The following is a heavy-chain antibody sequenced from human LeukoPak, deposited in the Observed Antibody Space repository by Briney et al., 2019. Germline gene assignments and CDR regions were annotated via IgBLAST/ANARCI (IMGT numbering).Heavy chain of an antibody. CDR3: AKDSYDQGFDY. D-gene: IGHD5-12*01. Sequence: GGSLRLSCAASGFTFSNYGMHWVRQAPGKGLEWVAVISYDGSNKYYVDSVKGRFTISRDNSKNTLYLQMNSLRAEDTAVYYCAKDSYDQGFDYWGQGTLVTVSS. J-gene: IGHJ4*02. V-gene: IGHV3-30*18. CDR2: ISYDGSNK. CDR1: GFTFSNYG.